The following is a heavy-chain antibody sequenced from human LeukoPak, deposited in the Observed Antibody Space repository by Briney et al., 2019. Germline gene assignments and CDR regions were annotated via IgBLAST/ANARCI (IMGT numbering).Heavy chain of an antibody. CDR2: LHYSGST. CDR1: GDSISSSSHY. J-gene: IGHJ6*03. V-gene: IGHV4-39*01. CDR3: ARHPNYYYYYMDV. Sequence: SETLSLTCTVSGDSISSSSHYWDWLRQPPGKGLEWIGSLHYSGSTYYNPSLKSRVTISVDTSKNQFSLKLSSVTAADTAVYYCARHPNYYYYYMDVWGKGTTVTVSS.